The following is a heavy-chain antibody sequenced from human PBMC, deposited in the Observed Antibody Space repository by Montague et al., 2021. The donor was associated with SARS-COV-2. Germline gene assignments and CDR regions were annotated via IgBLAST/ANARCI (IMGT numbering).Heavy chain of an antibody. CDR1: RGSFSNYY. CDR3: ARGRPVQGSFRHFDSISSGALDI. D-gene: IGHD3-9*01. V-gene: IGHV4-34*01. CDR2: INQGGAP. J-gene: IGHJ3*02. Sequence: SETLSLTCAVSRGSFSNYYWTWIRQSPGKGLEWIGEINQGGAPNYTPSLKSRVTISLDTSKKQISLTLNSVTVADTAAFFCARGRPVQGSFRHFDSISSGALDIWGQGSLVIVSS.